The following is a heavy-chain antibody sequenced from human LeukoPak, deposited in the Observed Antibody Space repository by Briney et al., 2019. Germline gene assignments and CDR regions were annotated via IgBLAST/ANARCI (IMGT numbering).Heavy chain of an antibody. CDR1: GFIFSSYA. Sequence: PGGSLRLSCAASGFIFSSYAMSWVRQAPGKGLEWVSGISGSGESTYYANSVKGRFGIDRDNSKNTLYPQLSSLRAEDTAIYYCAKDSQWLAYYYFDYWGQGIVVSVSS. D-gene: IGHD6-19*01. V-gene: IGHV3-23*01. J-gene: IGHJ4*02. CDR2: ISGSGEST. CDR3: AKDSQWLAYYYFDY.